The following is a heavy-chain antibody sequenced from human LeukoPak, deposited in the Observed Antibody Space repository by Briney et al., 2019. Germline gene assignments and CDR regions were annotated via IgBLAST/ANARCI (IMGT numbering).Heavy chain of an antibody. CDR3: ASGRYWFDP. V-gene: IGHV4-39*01. CDR2: IYFSGST. D-gene: IGHD3-3*01. J-gene: IGHJ5*02. Sequence: SGTLSLTCTVSGGSISSSSYYWGWIRQPPGKGLEWIGSIYFSGSTYYNPSLKSRVTMSVDTSKNQFSLKLSSVTAADTAVYFCASGRYWFDPWGQGTLVTVSS. CDR1: GGSISSSSYY.